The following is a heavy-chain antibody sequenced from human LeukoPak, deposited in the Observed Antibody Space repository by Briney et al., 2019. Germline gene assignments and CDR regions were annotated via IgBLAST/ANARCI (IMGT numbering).Heavy chain of an antibody. Sequence: SETLSLTCTVSGYSISSGNYWVWIRQPPGKGLEWIGSVHQSGRTYDNPSLKSRVTISVDTSKNQFSLKLTSVTAADTAVYYCARGRGGDYGGNSGHFDYWGQGTLVTVSS. V-gene: IGHV4-38-2*02. D-gene: IGHD4-23*01. J-gene: IGHJ4*02. CDR2: VHQSGRT. CDR1: GYSISSGNY. CDR3: ARGRGGDYGGNSGHFDY.